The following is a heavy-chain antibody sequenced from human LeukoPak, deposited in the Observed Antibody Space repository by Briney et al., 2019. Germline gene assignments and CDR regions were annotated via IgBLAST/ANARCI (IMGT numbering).Heavy chain of an antibody. V-gene: IGHV3-30*02. CDR1: GFTFSSYG. D-gene: IGHD3-3*01. J-gene: IGHJ4*02. CDR3: ARNVIGVVIFDY. CDR2: IRYDGSNK. Sequence: GGSLRLSCASSGFTFSSYGMHWVRQAPGKGLEWVTFIRYDGSNKYYADSVKGRFTISRDNAKNSLYLQMNSLRDEDTAVYYCARNVIGVVIFDYWGQGTLVTVSS.